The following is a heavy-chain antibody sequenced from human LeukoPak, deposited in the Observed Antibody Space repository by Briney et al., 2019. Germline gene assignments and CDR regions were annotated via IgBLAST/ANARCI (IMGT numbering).Heavy chain of an antibody. Sequence: LRASEKVSCKASGYTFTGYYMHWVRQAPGQGLEWMGWINPNSGGTNYAQKFQGWVTMTRDTSISTAYMELSRLRSDDTAVYYCARGGGTLYSDAFDIWGQGTMVTVSS. J-gene: IGHJ3*02. V-gene: IGHV1-2*04. CDR1: GYTFTGYY. CDR2: INPNSGGT. CDR3: ARGGGTLYSDAFDI. D-gene: IGHD5-18*01.